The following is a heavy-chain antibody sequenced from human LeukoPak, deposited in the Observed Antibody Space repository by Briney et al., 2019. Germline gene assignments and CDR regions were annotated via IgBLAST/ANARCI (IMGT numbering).Heavy chain of an antibody. CDR2: IYPGDSDT. CDR1: GYSFTTYW. CDR3: ARRSNVYNSYYFDY. V-gene: IGHV5-51*01. D-gene: IGHD5-24*01. Sequence: GESLKISCKGSGYSFTTYWIGWVRQMPGKGLEWMGSIYPGDSDTRYSPSFQGQVTISADKSISTAYLQWSSLKASDTAMYYCARRSNVYNSYYFDYWGQGTLVTVSS. J-gene: IGHJ4*02.